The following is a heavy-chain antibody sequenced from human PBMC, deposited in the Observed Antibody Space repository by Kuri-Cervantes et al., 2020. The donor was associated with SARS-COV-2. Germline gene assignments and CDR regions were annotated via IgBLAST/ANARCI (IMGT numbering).Heavy chain of an antibody. J-gene: IGHJ5*02. CDR2: IIPILGIA. CDR1: GGTFSSYA. V-gene: IGHV1-69*04. Sequence: SVKVSCKASGGTFSSYAISWVRQAPGQGLEWMGRIIPILGIANYAQKFQGRVTITADESTSTAYMELSSLRSEDTAVYYCARAMNPNGDFWRIGWFDPWGQGTLVTVSS. D-gene: IGHD3-3*01. CDR3: ARAMNPNGDFWRIGWFDP.